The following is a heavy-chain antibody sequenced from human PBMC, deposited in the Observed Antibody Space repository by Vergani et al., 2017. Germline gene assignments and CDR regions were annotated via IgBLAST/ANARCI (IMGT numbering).Heavy chain of an antibody. CDR1: GGSISSYY. V-gene: IGHV4-59*08. CDR3: ASLGLYSSSWYTVIDY. Sequence: QVQLQESGPGLVKPSETLSLTCTVSGGSISSYYWSWIRQPPGKGLEWIGYIYYSGSTNSNPSLKSRVTISVDTSKNQFSLKLSSVTAADTAVYYCASLGLYSSSWYTVIDYWGQGTLVTVSS. D-gene: IGHD6-13*01. CDR2: IYYSGST. J-gene: IGHJ4*02.